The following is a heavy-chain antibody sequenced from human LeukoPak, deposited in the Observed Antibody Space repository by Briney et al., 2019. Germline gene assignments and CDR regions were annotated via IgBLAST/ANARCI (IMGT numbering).Heavy chain of an antibody. CDR1: GFILRNNW. CDR3: ARYIALAGNYLDY. CDR2: ISGDGSST. D-gene: IGHD6-19*01. Sequence: GGSLRLSCAASGFILRNNWMHWVRQAPEKGLEWVSRISGDGSSTTYADSMKGRFIISNDKAKNTLYLQMCSLRAQHTPLYYCARYIALAGNYLDYWGQGTLVTVSS. V-gene: IGHV3-74*01. J-gene: IGHJ4*02.